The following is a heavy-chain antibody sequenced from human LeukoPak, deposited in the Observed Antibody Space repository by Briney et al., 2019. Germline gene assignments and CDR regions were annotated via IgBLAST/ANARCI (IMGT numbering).Heavy chain of an antibody. D-gene: IGHD3-22*01. CDR2: INPNSGGT. Sequence: ASVKVSCEASGYTFTGYYMHWVRQAPGQGLEWMGWINPNSGGTNYAQKFQGRVTMTRDTSISTAYMELSRLRSDDTAVYYCARDSSGYSKDAFDIWGQGTMVTVSS. V-gene: IGHV1-2*02. J-gene: IGHJ3*02. CDR1: GYTFTGYY. CDR3: ARDSSGYSKDAFDI.